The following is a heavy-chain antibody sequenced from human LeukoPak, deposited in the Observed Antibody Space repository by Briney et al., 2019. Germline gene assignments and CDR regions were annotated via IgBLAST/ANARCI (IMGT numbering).Heavy chain of an antibody. V-gene: IGHV4-61*09. CDR1: GGSISSGSYY. CDR2: INHSGST. D-gene: IGHD2-15*01. J-gene: IGHJ6*03. Sequence: PSQTLSLTCTVSGGSISSGSYYWRWIRQPAGTGLEWIGEINHSGSTNYNPSLKSRVTISVDTSKNQFSLKLSSVTAADTAVYYCASFHCSGGSCYQYYSYYYMDVWGKGTTVTISS. CDR3: ASFHCSGGSCYQYYSYYYMDV.